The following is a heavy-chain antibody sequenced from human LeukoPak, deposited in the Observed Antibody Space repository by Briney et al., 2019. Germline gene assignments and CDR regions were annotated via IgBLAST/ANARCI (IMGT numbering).Heavy chain of an antibody. CDR3: ASWDSSSSGGY. CDR1: GGSFSGYY. V-gene: IGHV4-34*01. J-gene: IGHJ4*02. CDR2: INHSGST. D-gene: IGHD6-6*01. Sequence: SETLSLTCAVYGGSFSGYYWSWIRQPPGKGLEWIGEINHSGSTNYNPSLKSRVTISVDKSKNQFSLKLSSVTAADTAVYYCASWDSSSSGGYWGQGTLVTVSS.